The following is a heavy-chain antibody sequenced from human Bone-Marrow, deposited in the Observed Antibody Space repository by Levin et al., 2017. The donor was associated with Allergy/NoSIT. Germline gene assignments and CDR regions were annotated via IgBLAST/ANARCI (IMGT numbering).Heavy chain of an antibody. CDR1: GFSFWHYT. CDR3: ARDPARGYYDSSGYSGDH. CDR2: ISSSGDST. Sequence: LSLTCAASGFSFWHYTMNWVRQAPGKGLEWVSCISSSGDSTYYADSVKGRFTISRDNAKNSLYLQLNRLRDEDTALYYCARDPARGYYDSSGYSGDHWGQGTLVTVSS. D-gene: IGHD3-22*01. J-gene: IGHJ4*02. V-gene: IGHV3-48*02.